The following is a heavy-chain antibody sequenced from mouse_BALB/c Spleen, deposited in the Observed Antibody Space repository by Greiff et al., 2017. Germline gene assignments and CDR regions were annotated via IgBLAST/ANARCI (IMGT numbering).Heavy chain of an antibody. Sequence: EVKVVESGGGLVQPGGSLRLSCATSGFTFTDYYMSWVRQPPGKALEWLGFIRNKANGYTTEYSASVKGRFTISRDTSQSILYLHMNTLRAEDSATDDCSSDPNWYLDVWGAGTTVTVSS. CDR1: GFTFTDYY. CDR2: IRNKANGYTT. J-gene: IGHJ1*01. V-gene: IGHV7-3*02. CDR3: SSDPNWYLDV.